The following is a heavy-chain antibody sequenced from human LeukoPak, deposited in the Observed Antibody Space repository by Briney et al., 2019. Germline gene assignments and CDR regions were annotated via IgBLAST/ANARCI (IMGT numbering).Heavy chain of an antibody. CDR1: GGSFSGYY. CDR3: ARGPHYYGSGSYLSRTSRWFDP. J-gene: IGHJ5*02. Sequence: SETLSLTCAVYGGSFSGYYWSWIRQPPGKGLEWIGEINHSGSTNYNPSLKSRVTISVDTSNNQFSLKLSSVTAADTAVYYCARGPHYYGSGSYLSRTSRWFDPWGQGTLVTVSS. CDR2: INHSGST. V-gene: IGHV4-34*01. D-gene: IGHD3-10*01.